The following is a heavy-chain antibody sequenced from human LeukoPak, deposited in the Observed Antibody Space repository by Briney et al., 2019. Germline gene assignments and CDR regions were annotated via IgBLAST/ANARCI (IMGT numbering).Heavy chain of an antibody. J-gene: IGHJ3*02. Sequence: PSETLSLTCAVYGGSFSGYYWSWIRQPPGKGLEWIGEINHSGSTTYNPSLKSRVTISVDTSKNQFSLKLSSVTAADTAVYYCARGTVSYDAFDIWGQGTMVTVSS. D-gene: IGHD4-17*01. V-gene: IGHV4-34*01. CDR2: INHSGST. CDR1: GGSFSGYY. CDR3: ARGTVSYDAFDI.